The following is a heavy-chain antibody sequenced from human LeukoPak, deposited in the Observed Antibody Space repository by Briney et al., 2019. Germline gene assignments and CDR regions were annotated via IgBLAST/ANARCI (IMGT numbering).Heavy chain of an antibody. J-gene: IGHJ4*02. CDR3: AKDIYDSSGYPFDY. CDR2: IGFAGDT. CDR1: GFTFSTYD. D-gene: IGHD3-22*01. Sequence: GGSLILSCAASGFTFSTYDMHWVRQATGKGLEWVSGIGFAGDTNYADSVKGRFTISRDNSKNTLYLQMNSLRAEDTAVYYCAKDIYDSSGYPFDYWGRGTLVTVSS. V-gene: IGHV3-13*01.